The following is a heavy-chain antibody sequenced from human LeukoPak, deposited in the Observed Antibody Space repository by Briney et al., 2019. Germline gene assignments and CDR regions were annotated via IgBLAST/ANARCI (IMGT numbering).Heavy chain of an antibody. V-gene: IGHV4-39*07. J-gene: IGHJ6*02. CDR2: IYYSGST. CDR1: GGFISSSSYY. D-gene: IGHD6-19*01. CDR3: ARESGSSGWYETPYYYYGMDV. Sequence: SQTLSLTCTVSGGFISSSSYYWGWIRQPPGKGLEWIGSIYYSGSTYYNPSLKSRVTISVDTSKNQFSLKLSSVTAADTAVYYCARESGSSGWYETPYYYYGMDVWGQGTTVTVSS.